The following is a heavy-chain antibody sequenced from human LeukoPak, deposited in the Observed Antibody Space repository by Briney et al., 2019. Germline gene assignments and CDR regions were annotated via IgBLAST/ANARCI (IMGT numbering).Heavy chain of an antibody. V-gene: IGHV3-15*01. Sequence: GGSLRLSRAASGLTFRNAWMSWVRQAPGRGVEWVGRKSKTDGGTTDYAAPVKGRFTISRDDSKNTLYLQMNSLQTEDTAVYYCAREGYSGYDLGYYYYYMDVWGKGTTVTVSS. CDR2: KSKTDGGTT. CDR1: GLTFRNAW. J-gene: IGHJ6*03. CDR3: AREGYSGYDLGYYYYYMDV. D-gene: IGHD5-12*01.